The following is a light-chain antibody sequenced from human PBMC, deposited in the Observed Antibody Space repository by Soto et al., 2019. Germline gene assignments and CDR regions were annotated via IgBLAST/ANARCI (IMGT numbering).Light chain of an antibody. J-gene: IGKJ3*01. V-gene: IGKV3-20*01. Sequence: EIVLTQSPGTLSLSPGERATLSCRASQTVSSSYLAWYQQKPGQAPRLLIYDASSRATGIPDRFSGSGSGTDFTLTISRLEPEDFALYYCHQYGSSPFTFGPGTKVDIK. CDR3: HQYGSSPFT. CDR2: DAS. CDR1: QTVSSSY.